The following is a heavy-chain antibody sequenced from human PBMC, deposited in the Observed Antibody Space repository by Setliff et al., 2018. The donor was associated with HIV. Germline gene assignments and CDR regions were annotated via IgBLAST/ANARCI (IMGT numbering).Heavy chain of an antibody. V-gene: IGHV3-23*01. J-gene: IGHJ6*02. CDR1: GFTLRSYA. CDR3: AILDVDTTMVIYYGMDV. CDR2: VSGSGGGT. D-gene: IGHD5-18*01. Sequence: GGSLRLSCAATGFTLRSYAMSWVRQAPGKGLEWVAVVSGSGGGTDYADSAKGRFTISRDNAKNSLYLQMNSLRAEDTAVYYCAILDVDTTMVIYYGMDVWGQGTTVTVSS.